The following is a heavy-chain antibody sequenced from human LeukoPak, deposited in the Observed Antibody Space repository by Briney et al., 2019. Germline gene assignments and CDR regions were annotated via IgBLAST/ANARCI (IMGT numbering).Heavy chain of an antibody. CDR1: GGSINTFY. J-gene: IGHJ4*02. D-gene: IGHD1-26*01. Sequence: PSETLSLTCTVSGGSINTFYWSWFRQSPGKGLEWIGFISYSVSTNYNPSLKSRVTISVDTSKNQFSLKLNSVTAADTAVYYCARSSGSRYYIDYWGQGTLVTVSS. V-gene: IGHV4-59*01. CDR3: ARSSGSRYYIDY. CDR2: ISYSVST.